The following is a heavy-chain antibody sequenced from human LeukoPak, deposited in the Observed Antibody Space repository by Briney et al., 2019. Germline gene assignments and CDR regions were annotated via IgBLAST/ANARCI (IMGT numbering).Heavy chain of an antibody. V-gene: IGHV1-69*06. CDR2: IIPIFGTA. Sequence: SVKVSCKASGGTFSSYAISWVRQAPGQGLEWMGGIIPIFGTANYAQKFQGRVTITADKSTSTAYMELSSLRSEDTAVYYCASAGSGIIYYYYYYMDVWGKGTTVTVSS. J-gene: IGHJ6*03. D-gene: IGHD3-10*01. CDR3: ASAGSGIIYYYYYYMDV. CDR1: GGTFSSYA.